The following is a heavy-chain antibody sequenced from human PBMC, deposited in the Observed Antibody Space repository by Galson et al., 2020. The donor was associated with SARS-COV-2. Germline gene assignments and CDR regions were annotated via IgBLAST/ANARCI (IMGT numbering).Heavy chain of an antibody. CDR1: GFTFDDYT. CDR3: ASEGYNEAVDY. Sequence: GGSLRLSCAASGFTFDDYTMHWVRQAPGKGLEWVSLISWDGGSTYYADSVKGRFTISRDNSKNSLYLQMNSLRTEDTALYYCASEGYNEAVDYWGQGTLVTVSS. V-gene: IGHV3-43*01. J-gene: IGHJ4*02. CDR2: ISWDGGST. D-gene: IGHD5-12*01.